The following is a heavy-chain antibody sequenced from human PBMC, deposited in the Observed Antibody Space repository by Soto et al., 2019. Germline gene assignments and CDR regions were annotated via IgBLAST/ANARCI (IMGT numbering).Heavy chain of an antibody. CDR2: INPNSGGT. CDR3: AREYSSSTAYYYYGMDV. J-gene: IGHJ6*02. CDR1: GYTFTGYY. D-gene: IGHD6-6*01. Sequence: SVKVSCKASGYTFTGYYMHWVRQAPGQGLEWMGWINPNSGGTNYAQKFQGWVTMTRDTSISTAYMELSRLRSDDTAVYYCAREYSSSTAYYYYGMDVWGQGTTVTVSS. V-gene: IGHV1-2*04.